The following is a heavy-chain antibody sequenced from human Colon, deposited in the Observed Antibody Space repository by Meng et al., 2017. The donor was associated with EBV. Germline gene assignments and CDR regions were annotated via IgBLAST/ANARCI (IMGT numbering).Heavy chain of an antibody. CDR2: IIHGGSP. CDR1: GGSLSGAY. CDR3: ARRPTGIDY. D-gene: IGHD2-8*02. V-gene: IGHV4-34*12. J-gene: IGHJ4*02. Sequence: QVQLQQWGAGPVNPSXTLSLTCAVNGGSLSGAYWNWIRQPPGKGLEWIGAIIHGGSPSYNPSLKSRVTISIDTSKNQLSLMLSSVTAADTAVYYCARRPTGIDYWGQGTLVTVSS.